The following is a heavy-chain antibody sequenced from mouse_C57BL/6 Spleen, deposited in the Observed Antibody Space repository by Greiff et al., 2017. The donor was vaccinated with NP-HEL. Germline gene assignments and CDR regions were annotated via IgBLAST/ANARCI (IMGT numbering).Heavy chain of an antibody. CDR3: ARKATMVTTDGGYFDV. Sequence: VQLQQPGAELVRPGTSVKLSCKASGYTFTSYWLHWVKQRPGQGLEWIGVIDPSDSYTNYNQKFKGKATLTVDTSSSTAYMQLSSLTSEDSAVYYCARKATMVTTDGGYFDVWGTGTTVTVSS. CDR2: IDPSDSYT. CDR1: GYTFTSYW. V-gene: IGHV1-59*01. D-gene: IGHD2-2*01. J-gene: IGHJ1*03.